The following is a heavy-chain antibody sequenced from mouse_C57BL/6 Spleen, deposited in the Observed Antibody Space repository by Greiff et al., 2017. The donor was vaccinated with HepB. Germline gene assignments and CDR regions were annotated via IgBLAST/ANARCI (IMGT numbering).Heavy chain of an antibody. J-gene: IGHJ2*01. CDR1: GFTFSDYG. CDR3: ARTFYYGYSYFDY. Sequence: EVKVVESGGGLVKPGGSLKLSCAASGFTFSDYGMHWVRQAPEKGLEWVAYISSGSSTIYYADTVKGRFTISRDNAKNTLFLQMTSLRSEDTAMYYCARTFYYGYSYFDYWGQGTTLTVSS. D-gene: IGHD2-2*01. V-gene: IGHV5-17*01. CDR2: ISSGSSTI.